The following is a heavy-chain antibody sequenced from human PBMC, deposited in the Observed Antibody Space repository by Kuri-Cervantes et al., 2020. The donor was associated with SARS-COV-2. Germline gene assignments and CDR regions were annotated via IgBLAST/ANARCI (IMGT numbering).Heavy chain of an antibody. Sequence: SGPTLVKPTQTLTLTCTFSGFSLSTSGMGVSWIRQPPGKALEWLAHIFSNDEKSYSTSLKSRLTISKDTSKSQVVLTMTNMDPVDTATYYCARIRSDYVWGSYRYPFDYWGQGTLVTVSS. CDR3: ARIRSDYVWGSYRYPFDY. CDR1: GFSLSTSGMG. J-gene: IGHJ4*02. V-gene: IGHV2-26*01. D-gene: IGHD3-16*02. CDR2: IFSNDEK.